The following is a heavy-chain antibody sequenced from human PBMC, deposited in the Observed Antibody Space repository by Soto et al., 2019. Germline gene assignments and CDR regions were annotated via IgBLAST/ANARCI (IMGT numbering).Heavy chain of an antibody. Sequence: EVQLVESGGGLGQPGGSLRLSCSASGFIFSDYSMNWVRQAPGKGLEWVSYISSDSGTIYYADSVKGRFTISRDNAKHSLYLQMNNLRDEDTAVYYCAREPSGGDDYGDPRESWGQGTLVTVSS. D-gene: IGHD4-17*01. CDR3: AREPSGGDDYGDPRES. J-gene: IGHJ5*02. CDR1: GFIFSDYS. V-gene: IGHV3-48*02. CDR2: ISSDSGTI.